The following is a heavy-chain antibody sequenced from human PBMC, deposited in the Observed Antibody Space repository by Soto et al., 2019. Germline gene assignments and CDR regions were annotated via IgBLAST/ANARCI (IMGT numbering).Heavy chain of an antibody. CDR3: SRDVDFGEEDV. CDR2: IYFSGRT. Sequence: SETLSLTCTISGRSVSDGSYNWTRPRQPPGKGLEWIGYIYFSGRTNYNPSLKSRVTISIDTSKNQFSLKLTSATAADTAVYYCSRDVDFGEEDVWGQGTTVTVSS. D-gene: IGHD4-17*01. CDR1: GRSVSDGSYN. J-gene: IGHJ6*02. V-gene: IGHV4-61*01.